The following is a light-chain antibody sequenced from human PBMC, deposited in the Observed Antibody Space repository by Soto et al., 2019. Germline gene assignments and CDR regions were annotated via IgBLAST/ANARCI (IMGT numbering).Light chain of an antibody. Sequence: MTQSPATLSASIGDRVTITCRASQSISSWLAWYQQKPGKAPKLLIYDASSLESGVPSRFSGSGSGTEFTLTISSLQPDDFATYYCQQYNSYWTFAQG. CDR3: QQYNSYWT. CDR1: QSISSW. CDR2: DAS. V-gene: IGKV1-5*01. J-gene: IGKJ1*01.